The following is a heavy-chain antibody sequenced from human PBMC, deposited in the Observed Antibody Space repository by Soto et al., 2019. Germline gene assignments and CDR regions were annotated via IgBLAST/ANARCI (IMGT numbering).Heavy chain of an antibody. CDR2: LPHEGSNA. CDR1: GLPLKNHV. J-gene: IGHJ6*02. D-gene: IGHD2-15*01. V-gene: IGHV3-30-3*01. Sequence: QVQLVESGGAGSSLGGPWEFPGQPPGLPLKNHVFTGVRQPQAKGRESLAVLPHEGSNAFYRDSVKGRFTVSRDNSKNTLYLYMNSLRSEDTGVYYCARGDREDILVVVGARPGEYGTDIWGQGTTVIVSS. CDR3: ARGDREDILVVVGARPGEYGTDI.